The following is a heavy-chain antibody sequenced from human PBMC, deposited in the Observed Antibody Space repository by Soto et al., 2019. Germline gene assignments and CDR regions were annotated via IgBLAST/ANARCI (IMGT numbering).Heavy chain of an antibody. V-gene: IGHV1-69*05. D-gene: IGHD3-10*01. CDR1: GGTFSSYA. CDR3: ARDGVRGGRILNWFDV. CDR2: IIPIFGTA. Sequence: EASVKVSCKASGGTFSSYAISWVRQAPGQGLEWMGGIIPIFGTANYAQKFQGRVTITTDESTSTAYMEMSSLRSEDTAVYYCARDGVRGGRILNWFDVWGQGTMVTVSS. J-gene: IGHJ5*02.